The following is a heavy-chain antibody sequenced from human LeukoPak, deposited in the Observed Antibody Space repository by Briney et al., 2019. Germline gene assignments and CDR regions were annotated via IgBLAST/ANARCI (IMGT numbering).Heavy chain of an antibody. D-gene: IGHD3-16*01. V-gene: IGHV3-64*01. J-gene: IGHJ6*03. Sequence: GGSLRLSCAASGFTFSSYSMHWVRQAPGKGLEYVSAISSNGGSTYYANSVEGRFTISRDNSKNTLYLQMGSLRAEDTAVYYCAKDGQQGGYVYNYYHMDVWGKGTTVTVSS. CDR3: AKDGQQGGYVYNYYHMDV. CDR2: ISSNGGST. CDR1: GFTFSSYS.